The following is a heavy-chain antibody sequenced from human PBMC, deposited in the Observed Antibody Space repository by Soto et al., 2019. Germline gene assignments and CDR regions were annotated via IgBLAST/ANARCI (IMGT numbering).Heavy chain of an antibody. J-gene: IGHJ4*02. V-gene: IGHV4-34*01. Sequence: SETLSLTCAVSGGSFDANWWSWVRQPPGKGLEWIGEIYHTGNTNYSPSLKSRVTISVDTSKNQFSLRLSSVTAADTAMYYCARGYSNYDYFDYWGQGTLVTVSS. D-gene: IGHD4-4*01. CDR2: IYHTGNT. CDR3: ARGYSNYDYFDY. CDR1: GGSFDANW.